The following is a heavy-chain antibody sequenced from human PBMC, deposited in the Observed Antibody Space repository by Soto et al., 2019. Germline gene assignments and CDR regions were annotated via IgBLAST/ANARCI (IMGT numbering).Heavy chain of an antibody. CDR1: GFTFSSYS. J-gene: IGHJ4*02. CDR2: ISSSSSYI. CDR3: ARVSGDVLGFDY. D-gene: IGHD7-27*01. V-gene: IGHV3-21*01. Sequence: GGSLRLSCAASGFTFSSYSMNWVRQAPGKGLEWVSSISSSSSYIYYADSGKGRFTISRDNAKNSLYLQMNSLRAEDTSLYYCARVSGDVLGFDYWGQGTLVTVSS.